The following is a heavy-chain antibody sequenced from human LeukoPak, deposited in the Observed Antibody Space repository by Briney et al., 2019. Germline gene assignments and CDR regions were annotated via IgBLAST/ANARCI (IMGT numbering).Heavy chain of an antibody. CDR3: AREGYDFWTTIMTSNIDAFDI. J-gene: IGHJ3*02. CDR2: IKQDGSEK. V-gene: IGHV3-7*01. CDR1: GFTFSSYW. D-gene: IGHD3-3*01. Sequence: GGSLRLSCAASGFTFSSYWMSWVRQAPGKRLEWVANIKQDGSEKYYVDSVKGRFTISRDNAKNSLYLQMNSLRAEDTAVYYCAREGYDFWTTIMTSNIDAFDIWGQGTMVTVSS.